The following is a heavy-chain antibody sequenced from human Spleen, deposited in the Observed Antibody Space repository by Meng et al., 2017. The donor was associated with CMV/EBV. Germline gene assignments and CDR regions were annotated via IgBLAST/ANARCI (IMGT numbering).Heavy chain of an antibody. CDR2: ISSSGSTI. CDR1: GFTFSDYY. V-gene: IGHV3-11*04. J-gene: IGHJ4*02. CDR3: AREAPAGPLDN. D-gene: IGHD6-13*01. Sequence: GESLKISCAASGFTFSDYYMSWIRQAPGKGLEWVSYISSSGSTIYYADSVKGRFTISRDNAKNSLYLQINSLRDEDTAVYYCAREAPAGPLDNWGQGTLVTVSS.